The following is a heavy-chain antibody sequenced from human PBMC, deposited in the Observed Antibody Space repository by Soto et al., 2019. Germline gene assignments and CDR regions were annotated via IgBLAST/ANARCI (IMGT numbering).Heavy chain of an antibody. CDR3: TKDAKFDDIYTGYFVNDL. CDR2: IFYSGSS. V-gene: IGHV4-61*08. CDR1: GDSITSGVHY. Sequence: SETLSLTCTVSGDSITSGVHYWSWIRQYPGKGLEWIGYIFYSGSSNYNPSLKSRVTISVDTSKNQFSLKLSPVTSDDTAVYYCTKDAKFDDIYTGYFVNDLWGQGTLVTVSS. D-gene: IGHD3-9*01. J-gene: IGHJ5*02.